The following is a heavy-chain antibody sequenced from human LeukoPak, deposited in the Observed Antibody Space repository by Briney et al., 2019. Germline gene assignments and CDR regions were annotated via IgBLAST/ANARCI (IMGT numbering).Heavy chain of an antibody. CDR3: ARWYSGSYHY. CDR2: IYYSGST. CDR1: GGSISSSVYY. Sequence: SETLSLTCTVSGGSISSSVYYWTWIRQPPGKGLEWIGSIYYSGSTYYNPSLESRVTISVDTSKNQFSLKLTSVTAADTAVYYCARWYSGSYHYWGQGTLVTVSS. J-gene: IGHJ4*02. V-gene: IGHV4-39*01. D-gene: IGHD1-26*01.